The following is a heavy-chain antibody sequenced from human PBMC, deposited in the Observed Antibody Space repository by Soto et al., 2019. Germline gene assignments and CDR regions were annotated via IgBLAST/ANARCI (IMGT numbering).Heavy chain of an antibody. Sequence: GGSLRLSCASCGFSVNIYYMNWVRQAPGKGLEWVSVLYSGGSTYYADSVKGRFTISRDNSKNTLYLQMNSLRAEDTAIYYCARKASGFVTAMDVWGQGT. D-gene: IGHD5-12*01. CDR3: ARKASGFVTAMDV. J-gene: IGHJ6*02. CDR1: GFSVNIYY. CDR2: LYSGGST. V-gene: IGHV3-53*01.